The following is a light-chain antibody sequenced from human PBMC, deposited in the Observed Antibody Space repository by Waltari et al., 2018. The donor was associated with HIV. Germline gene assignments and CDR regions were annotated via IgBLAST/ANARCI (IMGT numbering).Light chain of an antibody. J-gene: IGLJ2*01. CDR1: SSDVGGYNY. CDR3: SSYAGSNNPV. Sequence: QSALTQPPSASGSPGQSVTISCTGTSSDVGGYNYVSWYQQHPGKAPKLMIYEVSKRPSGFPDRFFGSKSGNTASLTVSGLQAEDEADYYCSSYAGSNNPVFGGGTKLTVL. CDR2: EVS. V-gene: IGLV2-8*01.